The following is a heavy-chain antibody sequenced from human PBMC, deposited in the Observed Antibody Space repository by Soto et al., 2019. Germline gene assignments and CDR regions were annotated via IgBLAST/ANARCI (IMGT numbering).Heavy chain of an antibody. CDR2: ISNDGSKK. Sequence: QVQVVESGGNIVQPGTSLRLSCAASGFDFTNYGIHWVRQAPGKGLEWVAHISNDGSKKFYADSVKGRFTISRDNSENTVYLQMTSLRPDDTAVFYCARDVAMPTGFGLGYWGQGTLVTVSS. D-gene: IGHD3-16*01. V-gene: IGHV3-30*03. CDR1: GFDFTNYG. J-gene: IGHJ4*02. CDR3: ARDVAMPTGFGLGY.